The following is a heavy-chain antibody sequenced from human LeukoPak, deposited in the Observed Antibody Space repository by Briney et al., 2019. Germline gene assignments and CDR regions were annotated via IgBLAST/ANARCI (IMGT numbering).Heavy chain of an antibody. D-gene: IGHD2-8*01. Sequence: ASVKVSCKTSGYTFTSYDMNWVRQAAGQGREWMGWTSPNTGYIYYARKFQGRMTMATNTATRTVYMELSSLRSEDTAVYYCATSRYCSNGVCPFDYWGQGTLVTVSS. CDR1: GYTFTSYD. CDR2: TSPNTGYI. CDR3: ATSRYCSNGVCPFDY. V-gene: IGHV1-8*01. J-gene: IGHJ4*02.